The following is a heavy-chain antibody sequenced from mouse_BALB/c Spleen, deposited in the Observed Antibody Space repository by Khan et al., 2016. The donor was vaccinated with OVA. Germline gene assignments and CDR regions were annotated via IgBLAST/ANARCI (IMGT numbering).Heavy chain of an antibody. CDR3: ARSDDGYYAWFAY. J-gene: IGHJ3*01. CDR2: IYPGDGDS. D-gene: IGHD2-3*01. CDR1: GYTFTSYW. Sequence: QVQLQQSGAELARPGASVKLSCKASGYTFTSYWMQWVKQRPGQGLEWIGAIYPGDGDSRYKQKFKGKATLTADKSSSTAYMQLSSLASEDSAVYYCARSDDGYYAWFAYWGQGTLVTVSA. V-gene: IGHV1-87*01.